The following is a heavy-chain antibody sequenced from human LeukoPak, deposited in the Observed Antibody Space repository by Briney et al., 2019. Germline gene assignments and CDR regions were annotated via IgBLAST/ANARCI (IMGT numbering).Heavy chain of an antibody. Sequence: GGSLRLSCAASGFTFSSYWMSWVRQAPGKGLEWVATIRQDGSQKYYVDSVKGQFTISRDNAKNSLYLQMNSLRAEDTAVYYCAELGITMIGGVWGKGTTVTISS. D-gene: IGHD3-10*02. V-gene: IGHV3-7*01. CDR3: AELGITMIGGV. CDR2: IRQDGSQK. J-gene: IGHJ6*04. CDR1: GFTFSSYW.